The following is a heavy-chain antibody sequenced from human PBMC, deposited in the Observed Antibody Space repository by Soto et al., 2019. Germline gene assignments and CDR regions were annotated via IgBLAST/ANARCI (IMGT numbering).Heavy chain of an antibody. Sequence: SETLSLTCTVYGGSFSGYYWSWIRQPPGKGLEWIGEINHSGSTNYNPSLKSRVTISVDTSKNQFSLKLSAVTAADTAVYYCASGSLRLVYDGMDVWGQGTTVTV. D-gene: IGHD5-12*01. J-gene: IGHJ6*02. CDR2: INHSGST. V-gene: IGHV4-34*01. CDR1: GGSFSGYY. CDR3: ASGSLRLVYDGMDV.